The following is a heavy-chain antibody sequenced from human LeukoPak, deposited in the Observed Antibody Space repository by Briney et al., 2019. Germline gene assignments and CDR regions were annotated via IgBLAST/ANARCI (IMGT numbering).Heavy chain of an antibody. D-gene: IGHD3-10*01. CDR1: GYTFTSYG. CDR3: ARPITMVRGILTYGMDV. J-gene: IGHJ6*02. CDR2: ISAYNGNT. Sequence: ASVKVSCKASGYTFTSYGISWVRQAPGQGLEWMGWISAYNGNTNYAQKLQGRVTMTTDTSTSTAYMELRSLRSDDTAVYYCARPITMVRGILTYGMDVWGQGTTVTVSS. V-gene: IGHV1-18*01.